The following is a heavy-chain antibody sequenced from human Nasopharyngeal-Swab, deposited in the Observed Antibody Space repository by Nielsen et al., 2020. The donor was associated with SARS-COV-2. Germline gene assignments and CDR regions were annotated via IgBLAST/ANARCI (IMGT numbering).Heavy chain of an antibody. Sequence: VRQMPGKGLEWVGIINPDDSYARYGPSFQGQVTISADKSISAAYLQWSSLKASDTAIYYCARRQGYYDNAGYYLYWGQGTLVTVSS. V-gene: IGHV5-51*01. J-gene: IGHJ4*02. CDR3: ARRQGYYDNAGYYLY. CDR2: INPDDSYA. D-gene: IGHD3-9*01.